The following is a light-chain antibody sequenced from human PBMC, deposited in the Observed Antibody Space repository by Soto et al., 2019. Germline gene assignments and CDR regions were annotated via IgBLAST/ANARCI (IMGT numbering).Light chain of an antibody. CDR1: QSVSSSY. CDR3: QQYGSSPLT. V-gene: IGKV3D-20*01. Sequence: EIVLTQSPATLSLSPGERATLSCGASQSVSSSYLSWYQQTPDLAPRLLIYDASSRAPGIPDRLSGSGSGTYFTLTIRILEPEDFAVYYCQQYGSSPLTFGQGTRLEIK. CDR2: DAS. J-gene: IGKJ5*01.